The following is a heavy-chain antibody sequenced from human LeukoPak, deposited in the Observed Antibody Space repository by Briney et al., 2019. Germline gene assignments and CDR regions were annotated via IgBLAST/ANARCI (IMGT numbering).Heavy chain of an antibody. V-gene: IGHV3-23*01. CDR1: GFTVSSNY. J-gene: IGHJ4*02. Sequence: GGSLRLSCAASGFTVSSNYMSWVRQAPGKGLEWVSAISGSGGSTYYADSVKGRFTISRDNSKNTLYLQMNSLRAEDTAVYYCAKAAVAGPPLGYFDYWGQGTLVTVSS. CDR2: ISGSGGST. CDR3: AKAAVAGPPLGYFDY. D-gene: IGHD6-19*01.